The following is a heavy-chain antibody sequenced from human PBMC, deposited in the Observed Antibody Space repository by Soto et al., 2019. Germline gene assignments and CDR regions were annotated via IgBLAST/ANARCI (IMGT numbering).Heavy chain of an antibody. CDR3: ARECGGHRPEAIDI. J-gene: IGHJ3*02. D-gene: IGHD2-21*01. V-gene: IGHV4-59*01. CDR1: GVSISSYY. CDR2: IYYSGST. Sequence: SETLSLTCTVSGVSISSYYWSWIRQPPGKGLEWIGYIYYSGSTNYNPSLKSRVTISVDTSKNQFSLKLSSVTAADTAVYYCARECGGHRPEAIDIPGTGTMLTVSS.